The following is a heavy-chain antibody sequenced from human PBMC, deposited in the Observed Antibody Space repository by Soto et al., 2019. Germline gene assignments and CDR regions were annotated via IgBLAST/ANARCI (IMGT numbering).Heavy chain of an antibody. CDR2: IRSKANSYAT. D-gene: IGHD4-17*01. CDR1: GFTFSGSA. Sequence: GGSLRLSCAASGFTFSGSAMHWVRQASGKGLEWVGRIRSKANSYATAYAASVQGRFTISRDDSKNTAYLQMNSLKTEDTAVYYCTRHRDGDPFFGYYMDVWGKGTTVTVSS. J-gene: IGHJ6*03. V-gene: IGHV3-73*01. CDR3: TRHRDGDPFFGYYMDV.